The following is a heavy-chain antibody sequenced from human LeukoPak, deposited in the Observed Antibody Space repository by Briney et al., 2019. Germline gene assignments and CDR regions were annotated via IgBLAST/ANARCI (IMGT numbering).Heavy chain of an antibody. D-gene: IGHD3-3*01. CDR3: ARDSGYDFWSGSTYYFDY. CDR2: ISSSSSTI. V-gene: IGHV3-48*04. CDR1: GFTFSSYS. J-gene: IGHJ4*02. Sequence: GGSLRLSCAASGFTFSSYSMNWVRQAPGKGLEWVSYISSSSSTIYYADSVKGRFTISRDNAKNSLYLQMNSLRAEDTAVYYCARDSGYDFWSGSTYYFDYWGQGTLVTVSS.